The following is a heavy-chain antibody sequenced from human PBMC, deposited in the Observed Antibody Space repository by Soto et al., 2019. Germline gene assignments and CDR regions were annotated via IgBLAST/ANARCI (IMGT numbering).Heavy chain of an antibody. Sequence: QVQLVQSGAEVKKPGSSVKVSCKTSGGTFSRYAISWVRQAPGQGLEWMGGIIPIFGTTNYAQKFQGRVTITADKSTSTAYMELSSLTSEDTAVYYCARDRGYSDYEGYWGQGTLVTVSS. V-gene: IGHV1-69*14. J-gene: IGHJ4*02. D-gene: IGHD4-17*01. CDR3: ARDRGYSDYEGY. CDR1: GGTFSRYA. CDR2: IIPIFGTT.